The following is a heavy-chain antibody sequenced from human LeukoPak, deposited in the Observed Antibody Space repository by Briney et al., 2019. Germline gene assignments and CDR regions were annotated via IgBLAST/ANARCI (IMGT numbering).Heavy chain of an antibody. CDR3: TSFRPNWGVIRDC. D-gene: IGHD3-16*02. J-gene: IGHJ4*02. V-gene: IGHV3-48*04. CDR2: ISSSSSTI. CDR1: GFTFSSYS. Sequence: GGSLRLSCAASGFTFSSYSMNWVRQAPGKGLEWVSYISSSSSTIYYADSVKGRFTISRDNAKNTLYLQMNSLRAEDTAVYYCTSFRPNWGVIRDCWGQGTLVTVSS.